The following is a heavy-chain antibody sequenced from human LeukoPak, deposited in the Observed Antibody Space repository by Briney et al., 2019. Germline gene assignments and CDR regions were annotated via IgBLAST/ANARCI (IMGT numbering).Heavy chain of an antibody. CDR3: ARQQYYYDSSGYSHFDY. Sequence: ASVKVSCKASGYTFTSYGISWVRQAPGQGLEWMGWISAYNGNTNYAQKLQGRVTMTTDTSTSTAYMELRSLRSDDTAVYYCARQQYYYDSSGYSHFDYWGQGTLVTVSS. D-gene: IGHD3-22*01. CDR2: ISAYNGNT. J-gene: IGHJ4*02. CDR1: GYTFTSYG. V-gene: IGHV1-18*01.